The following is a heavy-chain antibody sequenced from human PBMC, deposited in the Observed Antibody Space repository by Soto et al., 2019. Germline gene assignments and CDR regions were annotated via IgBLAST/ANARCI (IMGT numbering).Heavy chain of an antibody. CDR3: ARDRPQTDDYSNYDYFDY. CDR2: ISAYNGNT. J-gene: IGHJ4*02. V-gene: IGHV1-18*01. CDR1: GYTFTSYG. Sequence: ASVKVSCKASGYTFTSYGISWVRQAPGQGLEWMGWISAYNGNTNYAQKLQGRVTMTTDTSTSTAYMELRSLRSDDTAVYYCARDRPQTDDYSNYDYFDYWGQGTLVTVSS. D-gene: IGHD4-4*01.